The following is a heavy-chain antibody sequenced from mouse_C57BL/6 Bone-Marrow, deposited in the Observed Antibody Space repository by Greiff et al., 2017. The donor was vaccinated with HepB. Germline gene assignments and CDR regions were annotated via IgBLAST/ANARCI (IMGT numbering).Heavy chain of an antibody. CDR2: ISSGGSYT. J-gene: IGHJ3*01. D-gene: IGHD1-1*01. V-gene: IGHV5-6*01. CDR1: GFTFSSYG. CDR3: DRHTYCSSCSWFAY. Sequence: VQLKESGGDLVKPGGSLKLSCAASGFTFSSYGMSWVRQTPDKRLEWVATISSGGSYTYYTDSVKGRFTITRDNAKNTLYLQMSRLKSEDTAMYSCDRHTYCSSCSWFAYWGQGTLVTVSA.